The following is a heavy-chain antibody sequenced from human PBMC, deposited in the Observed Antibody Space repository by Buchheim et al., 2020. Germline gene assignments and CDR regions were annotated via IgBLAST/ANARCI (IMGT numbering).Heavy chain of an antibody. D-gene: IGHD3-22*01. V-gene: IGHV3-30-3*01. Sequence: QVQLVESGGGVVQPGRSLRLSCAASGFTFSSYAMHWVRQAPGKGLEWAAVISYDGSNKYYADSVKGRFTISRDNSKNTLYLQMNSPRAEETAGYYCATANPDYYDSSGYFDYWGQGTL. CDR2: ISYDGSNK. J-gene: IGHJ4*02. CDR3: ATANPDYYDSSGYFDY. CDR1: GFTFSSYA.